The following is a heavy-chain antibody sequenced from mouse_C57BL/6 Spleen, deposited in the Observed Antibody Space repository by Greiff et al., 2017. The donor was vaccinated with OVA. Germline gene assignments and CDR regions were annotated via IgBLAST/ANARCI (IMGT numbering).Heavy chain of an antibody. CDR3: ARLDYYGSPDY. Sequence: QVQLKQPGAELVRPGSSVKLSCKASGYTFTSYWMHWVKQRPIQGLEWIGNIDPSDSETHYNQKFKDKATLTVDKSSSTAYMQLSSLTSEDSAVYYCARLDYYGSPDYWGQGTTLTVSS. J-gene: IGHJ2*01. CDR2: IDPSDSET. CDR1: GYTFTSYW. V-gene: IGHV1-52*01. D-gene: IGHD1-1*01.